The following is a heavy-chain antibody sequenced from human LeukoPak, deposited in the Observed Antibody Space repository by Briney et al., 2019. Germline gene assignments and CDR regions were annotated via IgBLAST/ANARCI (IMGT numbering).Heavy chain of an antibody. D-gene: IGHD3-3*01. V-gene: IGHV4-34*01. CDR1: GGSFSGYY. CDR3: ARVRGARDFWSGYYYYYYMDV. J-gene: IGHJ6*03. Sequence: PSETLSLTCAVSGGSFSGYYWSWIRQAPGKGLEWIGAINHSGRTNYNTSLKSRVTISVETSKNQFSLKLSSVTDADTAVYYCARVRGARDFWSGYYYYYYMDVWGKGTTVTVSS. CDR2: INHSGRT.